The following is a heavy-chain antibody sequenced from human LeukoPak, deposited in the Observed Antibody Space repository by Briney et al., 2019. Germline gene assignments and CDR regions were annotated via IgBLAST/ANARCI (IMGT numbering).Heavy chain of an antibody. CDR3: ARDTGSNRYFDWLPLDY. CDR1: GYTFTGYY. CDR2: INPNSGGT. J-gene: IGHJ4*02. D-gene: IGHD3-9*01. V-gene: IGHV1-2*04. Sequence: ASVKVSCKASGYTFTGYYMHWVRQAPGQGLEWMGWINPNSGGTNYAQKFQGWVTMTRDTSISTAYMELSRLRSDDTAMYYCARDTGSNRYFDWLPLDYWGQGTLVTVSS.